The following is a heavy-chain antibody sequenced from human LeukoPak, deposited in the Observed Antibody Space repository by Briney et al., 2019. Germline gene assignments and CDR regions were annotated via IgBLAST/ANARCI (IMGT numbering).Heavy chain of an antibody. D-gene: IGHD3-22*01. Sequence: PSETLSLTCTVSGGYISSSSYYWGWIRQPPGKGLEWIGSIYYSGSTYYNPSLKSRVTISVDTSKNQFSLKLSSVTAADTAVYYCARGRPTNYYDSSGYDLDYWGQGTLVTVSS. CDR1: GGYISSSSYY. V-gene: IGHV4-39*01. CDR3: ARGRPTNYYDSSGYDLDY. CDR2: IYYSGST. J-gene: IGHJ4*02.